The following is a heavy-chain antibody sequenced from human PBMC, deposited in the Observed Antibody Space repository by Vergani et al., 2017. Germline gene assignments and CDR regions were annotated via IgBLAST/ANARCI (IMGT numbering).Heavy chain of an antibody. CDR3: ARDLFYYDSSGYYSGFFAY. CDR2: ISSSSSYI. CDR1: GFTFSSYS. J-gene: IGHJ4*02. Sequence: EVQLVESGGGLVQPGGSLRLSCAASGFTFSSYSMNWVRQAPGKGLEWVSSISSSSSYIYYADSVKGRFTISRDNAKNSLYLQMNSLRAEDTAVYYCARDLFYYDSSGYYSGFFAYWGQGTLVTVSS. D-gene: IGHD3-22*01. V-gene: IGHV3-21*01.